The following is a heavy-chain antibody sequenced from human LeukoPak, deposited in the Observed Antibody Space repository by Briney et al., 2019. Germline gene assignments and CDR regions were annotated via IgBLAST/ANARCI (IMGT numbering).Heavy chain of an antibody. CDR2: IYTSGST. J-gene: IGHJ4*02. CDR3: ARENVLGYCSGGSCYFPQTTFDY. V-gene: IGHV4-61*02. CDR1: GDSISSGDYY. D-gene: IGHD2-15*01. Sequence: SETLSLTCTVSGDSISSGDYYWSWIRQPAGKGLEWIGRIYTSGSTNYNPSLKSRVTISVDTSKNQFSLKLSSVTAADTAVYYCARENVLGYCSGGSCYFPQTTFDYWGQGTLVTVSS.